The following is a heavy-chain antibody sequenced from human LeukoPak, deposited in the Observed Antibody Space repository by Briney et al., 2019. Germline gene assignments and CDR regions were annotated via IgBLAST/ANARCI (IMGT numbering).Heavy chain of an antibody. V-gene: IGHV3-53*01. CDR3: AREDSGSHFLSY. CDR1: GFTVSSNY. Sequence: GGSLRLSCAASGFTVSSNYMSWVRQAPGKGLEWVPVIYSGGSTYFADSVKGRFTISRDSSENTLYLHMNSLRAEDTAVYYCAREDSGSHFLSYWGQGTLVTVSS. CDR2: IYSGGST. J-gene: IGHJ4*02. D-gene: IGHD1-26*01.